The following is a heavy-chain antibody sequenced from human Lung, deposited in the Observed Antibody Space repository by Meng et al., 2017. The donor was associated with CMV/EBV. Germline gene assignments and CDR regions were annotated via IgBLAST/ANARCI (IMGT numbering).Heavy chain of an antibody. D-gene: IGHD3-22*01. CDR2: ISSSGNTK. Sequence: GESLKISCATSGFTFSGYEMNWVRLAPGKGLEWVSYISSSGNTKYYADSVKGRFTISRDNAKNSLYLQMNSLRVEDTAVYFCAKDAARQYYDSSGYYFDYWGLGTXVTVSS. J-gene: IGHJ4*02. V-gene: IGHV3-48*03. CDR1: GFTFSGYE. CDR3: AKDAARQYYDSSGYYFDY.